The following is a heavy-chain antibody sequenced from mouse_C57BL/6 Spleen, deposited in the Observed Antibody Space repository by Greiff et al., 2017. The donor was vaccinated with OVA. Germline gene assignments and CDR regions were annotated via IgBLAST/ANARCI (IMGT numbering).Heavy chain of an antibody. CDR2: IYPRSGNT. Sequence: VKLQESGAELARPGASVKLSCKASGYTFTSYGISWVKQRTGQGLEWIGEIYPRSGNTYYNEKFKGKATLTADKSSSTAYMELRSLTSEDSAVYFCAGSDSSGLDYWGQGTTLTVSS. CDR3: AGSDSSGLDY. V-gene: IGHV1-81*01. D-gene: IGHD3-2*02. CDR1: GYTFTSYG. J-gene: IGHJ2*01.